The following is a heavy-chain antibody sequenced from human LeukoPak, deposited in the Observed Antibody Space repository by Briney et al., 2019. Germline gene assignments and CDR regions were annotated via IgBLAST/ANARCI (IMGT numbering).Heavy chain of an antibody. V-gene: IGHV3-48*04. Sequence: GGSLRLSCEASGFAFSSYNMNWVRQAPGKGLEWISYISSGGTTIYYADSVKGRFTISRDNAQNSLYLQMNSLRAEDTAVYYCARDSSNDYNFWSGYYTNYMDVWGKGTTVTVSS. CDR3: ARDSSNDYNFWSGYYTNYMDV. CDR1: GFAFSSYN. J-gene: IGHJ6*03. D-gene: IGHD3-3*01. CDR2: ISSGGTTI.